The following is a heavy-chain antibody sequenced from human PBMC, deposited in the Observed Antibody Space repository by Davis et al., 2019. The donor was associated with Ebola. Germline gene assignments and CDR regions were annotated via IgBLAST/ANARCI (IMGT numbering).Heavy chain of an antibody. D-gene: IGHD3-9*01. V-gene: IGHV4-4*02. J-gene: IGHJ4*02. CDR3: AKTYGLLTGFRYFVL. Sequence: SETLSLTCTVSGDSIHSYNWWTWVRQSPGKALEWIGQINQSGNTNYDPSLESRVTISLDKSKTQFSRRLTSVTPADTAVYYCAKTYGLLTGFRYFVLWGRGTLVTVSS. CDR1: GDSIHSYNW. CDR2: INQSGNT.